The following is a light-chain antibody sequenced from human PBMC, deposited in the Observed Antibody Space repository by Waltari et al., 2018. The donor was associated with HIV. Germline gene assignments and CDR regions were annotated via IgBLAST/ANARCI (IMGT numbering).Light chain of an antibody. V-gene: IGLV3-19*01. Sequence: SSELTQDPAVSVALGQTVRITCQGDSLSSYYASWYQQMPGQAPVLVIYGKNNRPSGIPDRFSGSSSGNTASLTITGAQAEDEADYYCNSRDSSGNPHVVFGGGTKLTVL. CDR2: GKN. CDR3: NSRDSSGNPHVV. CDR1: SLSSYY. J-gene: IGLJ2*01.